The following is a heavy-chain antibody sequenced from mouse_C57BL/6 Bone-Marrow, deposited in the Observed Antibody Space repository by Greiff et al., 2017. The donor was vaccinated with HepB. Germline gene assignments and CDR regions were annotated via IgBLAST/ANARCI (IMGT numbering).Heavy chain of an antibody. D-gene: IGHD1-1*01. J-gene: IGHJ4*01. V-gene: IGHV1-7*01. CDR2: INPSSGYT. CDR3: ARSYYYGSRGAMDY. CDR1: GYTFTSYW. Sequence: VQLQQSGAELAKPGASVKLSCKASGYTFTSYWMHWVKQRPGQGLEWIGYINPSSGYTKYNQKFKDKATVTADKSSSTAYMQLSSLTYEDSAVYYCARSYYYGSRGAMDYWGQGTSVTVSS.